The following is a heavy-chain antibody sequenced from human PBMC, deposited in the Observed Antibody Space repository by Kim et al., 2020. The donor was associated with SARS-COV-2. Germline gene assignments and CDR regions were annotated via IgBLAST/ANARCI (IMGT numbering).Heavy chain of an antibody. J-gene: IGHJ6*02. CDR1: GGTFSSYA. V-gene: IGHV1-69*13. Sequence: SVKVSCKASGGTFSSYAISWVRQAPGQGLEWMGGIIPIFGTANYAQKFQGRVTITADESTSTAYMELSSLRSEDTAVYYCARGDPLLRYFDWAIPDYYGMDVWGQGTTVTVSS. D-gene: IGHD3-9*01. CDR2: IIPIFGTA. CDR3: ARGDPLLRYFDWAIPDYYGMDV.